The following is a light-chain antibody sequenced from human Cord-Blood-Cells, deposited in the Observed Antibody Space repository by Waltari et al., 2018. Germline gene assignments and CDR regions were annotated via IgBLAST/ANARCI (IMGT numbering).Light chain of an antibody. CDR3: QQYGSSLTWT. CDR1: QSVSSSY. CDR2: GAS. V-gene: IGKV3-20*01. J-gene: IGKJ1*01. Sequence: EIVLTQSPGTLSLSPGERATLSCRASQSVSSSYLAWYQQKPGHAPRLPLYGASSRATGIPDRFSGSGSGTDFTLTISRLEPEDFAVYYCQQYGSSLTWTFGQGTKVEIK.